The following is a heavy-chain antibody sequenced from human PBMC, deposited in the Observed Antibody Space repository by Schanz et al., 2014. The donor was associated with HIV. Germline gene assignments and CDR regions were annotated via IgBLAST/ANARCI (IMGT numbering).Heavy chain of an antibody. CDR2: INALGTTT. Sequence: EVQLVESGGGLVQPGRSLRLSCAASGFTFSNDWMHWVRQAPGKGLVWVSRINALGTTTAYADSVKGRFAISRDNAKRTLYLQMNSLRAEESAVFYCARESNGAFDLWGRGTLVTVSS. CDR3: ARESNGAFDL. J-gene: IGHJ2*01. CDR1: GFTFSNDW. V-gene: IGHV3-74*01.